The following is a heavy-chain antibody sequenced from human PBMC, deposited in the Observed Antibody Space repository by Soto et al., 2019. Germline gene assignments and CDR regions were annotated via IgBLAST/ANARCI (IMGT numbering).Heavy chain of an antibody. D-gene: IGHD3-22*01. J-gene: IGHJ5*02. CDR1: GGSVSSGVYD. CDR2: IYYSGST. CDR3: ARVGYHESSDYLSNWFDT. Sequence: XESLSLPCTVSGGSVSSGVYDWSWIRQPPGKVLELIGYIYYSGSTNYNPSLKSRVTISVDTSKNQFSLKLSSVTTADTAVYYCARVGYHESSDYLSNWFDTWGQGTLVTVSS. V-gene: IGHV4-61*08.